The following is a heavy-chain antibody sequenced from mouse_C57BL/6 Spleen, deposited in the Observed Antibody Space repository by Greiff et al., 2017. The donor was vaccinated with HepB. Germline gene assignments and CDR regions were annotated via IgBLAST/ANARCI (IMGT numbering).Heavy chain of an antibody. Sequence: EVMLVESGGGLVQPGGSLSLSCAASGFTFTDYYMSWVRQPPGKALEWLGFIRNKANGYTTEYSASVKGRFTISRDNSPSILYLQMNALRAEDSATYYCARSDSSGYVEFYFDYWGQGTTLTVSS. V-gene: IGHV7-3*01. CDR3: ARSDSSGYVEFYFDY. J-gene: IGHJ2*01. D-gene: IGHD3-2*02. CDR2: IRNKANGYTT. CDR1: GFTFTDYY.